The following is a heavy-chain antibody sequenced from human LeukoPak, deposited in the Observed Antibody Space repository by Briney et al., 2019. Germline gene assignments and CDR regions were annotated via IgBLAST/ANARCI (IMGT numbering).Heavy chain of an antibody. J-gene: IGHJ6*03. D-gene: IGHD5-24*01. V-gene: IGHV3-30*01. CDR3: ARDGSGSRDGYNSPAYYYYYMDV. CDR1: GFPHSIHA. CDR2: ILYDGSNK. Sequence: GGSLRLSCAASGFPHSIHAMHWVRQAPGKGLEWVAVILYDGSNKYYADSVNGRFTISRDNSKNALNLQMNSLRAEDTAVYYCARDGSGSRDGYNSPAYYYYYMDVWGKGTTVTVSS.